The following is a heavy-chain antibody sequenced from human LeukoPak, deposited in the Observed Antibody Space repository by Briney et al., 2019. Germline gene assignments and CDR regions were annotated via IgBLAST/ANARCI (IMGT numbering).Heavy chain of an antibody. CDR3: ARGATYAYYQDY. V-gene: IGHV3-74*01. CDR2: IKYDASST. J-gene: IGHJ4*02. Sequence: TGGSLRLSCADSGFTFSSHWMHWVRQAPGKGLVWVSRIKYDASSTSYADSVKGRFTISRDNAKNTLYLQMNSLRAEDTAVYYCARGATYAYYQDYWGQGTLVTVSS. CDR1: GFTFSSHW. D-gene: IGHD1-26*01.